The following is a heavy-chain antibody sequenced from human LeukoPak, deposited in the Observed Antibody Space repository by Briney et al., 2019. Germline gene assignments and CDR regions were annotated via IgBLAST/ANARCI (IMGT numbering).Heavy chain of an antibody. CDR1: RFTFSSYD. J-gene: IGHJ5*02. CDR3: ARVAGWHWFDP. CDR2: IRPSGDNT. V-gene: IGHV3-23*01. D-gene: IGHD6-19*01. Sequence: GGTLRFSCAASRFTFSSYDMTWVRQAPGRGLEWVSSIRPSGDNTYYGDSVKGRFTISRDNSKNTVYLQMNNMRVDDTAVYYCARVAGWHWFDPWGQGTLVTVSS.